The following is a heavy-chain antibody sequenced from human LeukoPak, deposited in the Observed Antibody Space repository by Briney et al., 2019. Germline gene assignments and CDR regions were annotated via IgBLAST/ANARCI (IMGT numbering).Heavy chain of an antibody. CDR1: GFTFSSYE. D-gene: IGHD3-22*01. J-gene: IGHJ4*02. CDR2: ISSSGSTI. V-gene: IGHV3-48*03. Sequence: GGSLRLSCAASGFTFSSYEMNWVRQAPGKGLEWVSYISSSGSTIYYADSVKGRFTISRDNAKNSLYLQMNSLRAEDTAVYYCARDETYYYDSGGYYFDYWGQGTLVTVSS. CDR3: ARDETYYYDSGGYYFDY.